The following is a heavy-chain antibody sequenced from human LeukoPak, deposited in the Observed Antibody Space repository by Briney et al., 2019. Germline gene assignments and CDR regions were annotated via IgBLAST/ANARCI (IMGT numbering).Heavy chain of an antibody. V-gene: IGHV3-48*03. CDR2: ISSTGITK. D-gene: IGHD3-16*01. J-gene: IGHJ3*02. Sequence: GGSLRLSCAASGFTFSNFGLNWVRQAPGKGLQWVSFISSTGITKYYADSVRDRFTISRDNTRNSLYLQMSSLRAEDTAVYYCARDLVSGAYTFDTWGQGTVVTVSS. CDR3: ARDLVSGAYTFDT. CDR1: GFTFSNFG.